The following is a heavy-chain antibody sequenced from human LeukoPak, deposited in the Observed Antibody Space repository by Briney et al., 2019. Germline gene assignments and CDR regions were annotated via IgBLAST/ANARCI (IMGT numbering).Heavy chain of an antibody. CDR3: ASVGGYDSGRFDY. Sequence: SETLSLTCTVSGGSISSSSYYWGWIRQPPGKGLEWIGSIYYSGSTYYDPSLKSRVTISVDTSKNQFSLKLSSVAAADTAVYYCASVGGYDSGRFDYWGQGTLVTVSS. J-gene: IGHJ4*02. CDR2: IYYSGST. V-gene: IGHV4-39*01. D-gene: IGHD5-12*01. CDR1: GGSISSSSYY.